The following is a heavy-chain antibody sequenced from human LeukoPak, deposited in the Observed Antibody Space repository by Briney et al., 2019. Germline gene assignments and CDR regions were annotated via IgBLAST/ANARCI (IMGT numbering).Heavy chain of an antibody. CDR3: ATGASGPIDS. J-gene: IGHJ4*02. CDR1: GFTFSRYT. V-gene: IGHV3-48*01. CDR2: ISSSSSTI. Sequence: PGGSLRLSCAASGFTFSRYTMNWVRQAPGKGLEWISYISSSSSTIYYADSVKGRFTISRDNANNSVNLQMDSLRAEDTAVYYCATGASGPIDSWGQGTLVTVSS. D-gene: IGHD4/OR15-4a*01.